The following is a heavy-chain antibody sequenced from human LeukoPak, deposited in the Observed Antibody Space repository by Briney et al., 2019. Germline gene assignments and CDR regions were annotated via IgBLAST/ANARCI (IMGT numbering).Heavy chain of an antibody. Sequence: GESLKISCKGSGYSFTSYWIGWVRQMPGKGLEWMGIIYPGDSDTRYSPSFQGQVTISADKYISPPYLQWSSLRASDTAMYYCARQSMGMIAGYWGQGTLVTVSS. D-gene: IGHD3-16*01. CDR1: GYSFTSYW. J-gene: IGHJ4*02. CDR2: IYPGDSDT. CDR3: ARQSMGMIAGY. V-gene: IGHV5-51*01.